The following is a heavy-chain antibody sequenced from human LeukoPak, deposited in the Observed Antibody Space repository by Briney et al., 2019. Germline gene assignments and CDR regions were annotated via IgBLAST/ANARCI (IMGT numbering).Heavy chain of an antibody. CDR2: INQDGSEK. Sequence: PGGSLRLSCAASGFTFSSNWMSWVRQVPGKGLQWVANINQDGSEKNYVGSVKGRFTVSRDNAKNSLYLQMNSLRAEDTAAYYCAREGGYCTRNGCYRDAFDFWGQGTMVIVSS. V-gene: IGHV3-7*05. CDR1: GFTFSSNW. J-gene: IGHJ3*01. D-gene: IGHD2-2*01. CDR3: AREGGYCTRNGCYRDAFDF.